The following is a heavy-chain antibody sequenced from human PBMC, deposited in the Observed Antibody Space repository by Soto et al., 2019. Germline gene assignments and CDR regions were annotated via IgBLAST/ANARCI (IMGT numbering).Heavy chain of an antibody. CDR2: ISGSGGST. Sequence: PGGSLRLSCAASGFTFSSYAMSWVRQAPGKGLEWVSAISGSGGSTYYADSVKGRFTISRDNSKNTLYLQMNSLRAEDTAVYYCANHKLRFLEWLPFDYWGQGTLVTVSS. D-gene: IGHD3-3*01. CDR1: GFTFSSYA. J-gene: IGHJ4*02. CDR3: ANHKLRFLEWLPFDY. V-gene: IGHV3-23*01.